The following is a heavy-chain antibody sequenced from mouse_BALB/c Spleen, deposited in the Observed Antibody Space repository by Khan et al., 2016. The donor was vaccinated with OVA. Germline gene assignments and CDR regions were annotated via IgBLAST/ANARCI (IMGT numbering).Heavy chain of an antibody. Sequence: VQLQESGAELVRPGVSVKISCKGSGYTFTDYAMHWVKQSHAKSLEWIGVISTCYGDADYNQKFKGKATMTVDKSSSTAYMELARLTSEDSAIYYCARGSGNSRFAYWGQGTLVTVSA. CDR3: ARGSGNSRFAY. V-gene: IGHV1S137*01. CDR1: GYTFTDYA. J-gene: IGHJ3*01. CDR2: ISTCYGDA. D-gene: IGHD1-3*01.